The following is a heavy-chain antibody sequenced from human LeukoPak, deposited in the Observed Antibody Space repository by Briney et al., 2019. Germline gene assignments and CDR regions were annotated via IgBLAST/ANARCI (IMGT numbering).Heavy chain of an antibody. D-gene: IGHD6-13*01. V-gene: IGHV1-2*02. CDR1: GYTFTSYG. J-gene: IGHJ4*02. CDR3: ARDPIAGNFDY. Sequence: GASVKVSCKASGYTFTSYGISWVRQAPGQGLEWMGWINPNSGGTNYAQKFQGRVTMTRDTSISTAYMELSRLRSDDTAVYYCARDPIAGNFDYWGQGTLVTVSS. CDR2: INPNSGGT.